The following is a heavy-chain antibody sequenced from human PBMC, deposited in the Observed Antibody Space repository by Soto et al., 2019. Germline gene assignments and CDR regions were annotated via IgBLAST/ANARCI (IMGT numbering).Heavy chain of an antibody. CDR3: ARAHYHDSSGPNGHAFDI. CDR1: EFTFSDYA. CDR2: ISDDGDKV. Sequence: QVQLVESGGGVVQPERSLRLSCAASEFTFSDYAMHWVRQAPGKGLEWVAVISDDGDKVFYADSMKDRLTISRDNSKSTLFLQLTSLGPEDTALYYCARAHYHDSSGPNGHAFDIWGQGTLVTVSS. D-gene: IGHD3-22*01. J-gene: IGHJ3*02. V-gene: IGHV3-30-3*01.